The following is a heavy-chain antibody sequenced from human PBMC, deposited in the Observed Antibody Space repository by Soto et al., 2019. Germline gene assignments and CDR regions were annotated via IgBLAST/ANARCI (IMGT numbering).Heavy chain of an antibody. V-gene: IGHV1-8*01. J-gene: IGHJ6*02. CDR1: GYSFTSYD. CDR3: ARERSYHMDV. CDR2: MNPNSGNT. D-gene: IGHD2-2*01. Sequence: QVQLAQSGAEVKKPGASVKVSCKASGYSFTSYDINWVRQATGQGLEWMGWMNPNSGNTGYAQKFQGRVTMTRNTSISTAYRELSSLRSEETAVYYCARERSYHMDVWGQGTTVTVSS.